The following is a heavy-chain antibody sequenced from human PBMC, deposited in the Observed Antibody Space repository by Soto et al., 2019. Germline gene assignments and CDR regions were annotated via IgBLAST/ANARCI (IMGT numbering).Heavy chain of an antibody. J-gene: IGHJ3*02. D-gene: IGHD2-21*02. CDR3: ARGPTVGDI. Sequence: SETLSLTCTVSGGSISSYYCSWIRQPPGKGLEWIGYIYYSGSTNYNPSLKSRVTISVDTSKNQFSLKLSSVTAADTAVYYCARGPTVGDIWGQGTMVTVSS. V-gene: IGHV4-59*01. CDR2: IYYSGST. CDR1: GGSISSYY.